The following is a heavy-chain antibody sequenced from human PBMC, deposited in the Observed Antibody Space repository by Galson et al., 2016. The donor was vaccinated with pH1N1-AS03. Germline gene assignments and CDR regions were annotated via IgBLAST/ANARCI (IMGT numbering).Heavy chain of an antibody. V-gene: IGHV2-5*02. CDR1: GFSLSTGGVH. J-gene: IGHJ4*02. CDR2: IFWAGET. Sequence: PALVKPTQTLTLTCTFSGFSLSTGGVHVAWIRQPPGRALEWLALIFWAGETRYSPSLRSRLTITKDTSKNQVVLTMTNMDPADTGTYYCARSTHVNEGLDYWGQGTLVTVSS. CDR3: ARSTHVNEGLDY. D-gene: IGHD2-8*01.